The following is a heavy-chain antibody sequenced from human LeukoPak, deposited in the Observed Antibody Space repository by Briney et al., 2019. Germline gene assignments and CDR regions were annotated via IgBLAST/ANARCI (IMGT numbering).Heavy chain of an antibody. D-gene: IGHD5-18*01. CDR1: GYSFTSYG. Sequence: ASVKVSCKAFGYSFTSYGFNWVRQAPGQGLEWMGWMSAYNGKTNYAHSLQGRVNVTADTSTSTAYMELRSLRSEDTAVYYCARGMGYSYGHPRGAFDIWGQGTMVTVSS. V-gene: IGHV1-18*01. CDR3: ARGMGYSYGHPRGAFDI. J-gene: IGHJ3*02. CDR2: MSAYNGKT.